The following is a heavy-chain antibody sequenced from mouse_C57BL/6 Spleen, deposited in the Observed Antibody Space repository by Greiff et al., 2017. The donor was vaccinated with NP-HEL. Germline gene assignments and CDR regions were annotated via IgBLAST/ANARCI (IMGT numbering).Heavy chain of an antibody. D-gene: IGHD2-9*01. CDR2: IYPRDGST. Sequence: VQLQQSDAELVKPGASVKISCKVSGYTFTDHTIHWMKQRPEQGLEWIGYIYPRDGSTKYNEKFKGKATLTADKSSSTAYMQLNSLTSEDSAVYFCARERAYYGYDESAWFAYWGQGTLVTVSA. CDR1: GYTFTDHT. V-gene: IGHV1-78*01. CDR3: ARERAYYGYDESAWFAY. J-gene: IGHJ3*01.